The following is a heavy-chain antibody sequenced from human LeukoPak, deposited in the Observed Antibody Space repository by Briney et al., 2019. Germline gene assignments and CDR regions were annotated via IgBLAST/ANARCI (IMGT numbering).Heavy chain of an antibody. CDR1: VFTFSTYG. CDR3: VRDLHWYGFDV. J-gene: IGHJ3*01. V-gene: IGHV3-23*01. CDR2: ISPSGAIT. D-gene: IGHD2-8*02. Sequence: GGTLRLSRAASVFTFSTYGMNSVRPAPGRGLERVSGISPSGAITYYADSVMGRFSISRDNPKSTVSLQMSSLRAEDTAIYYCVRDLHWYGFDVWGQGTMVTVSS.